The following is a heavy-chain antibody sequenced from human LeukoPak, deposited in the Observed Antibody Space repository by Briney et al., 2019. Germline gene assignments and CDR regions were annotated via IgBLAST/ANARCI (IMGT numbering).Heavy chain of an antibody. Sequence: GGSLRLSCAASGFTFSSYTINWVRQAPGKGLEWVSSISSSSRYIYYADSVKGRFTISRDNAENSLYLQMNSLRPEDTAVYYCARGIMVRGVGDWFDPWGQGTLVSVSS. CDR3: ARGIMVRGVGDWFDP. D-gene: IGHD3-10*01. CDR1: GFTFSSYT. CDR2: ISSSSRYI. J-gene: IGHJ5*02. V-gene: IGHV3-21*04.